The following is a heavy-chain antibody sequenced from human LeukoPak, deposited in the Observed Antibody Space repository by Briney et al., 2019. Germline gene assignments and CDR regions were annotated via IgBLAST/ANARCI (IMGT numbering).Heavy chain of an antibody. CDR2: INHSGST. CDR3: ARVRNYYYYMDV. CDR1: GGSFSGYY. J-gene: IGHJ6*03. Sequence: PSETLSLTRAVYGGSFSGYYWSWIRQPPGKGLEWIGEINHSGSTNYNPSLKSRVTISVDTSKNQFSLKLSSVTAADTAVYYCARVRNYYYYMDVWGKGTTVTVSS. V-gene: IGHV4-34*01.